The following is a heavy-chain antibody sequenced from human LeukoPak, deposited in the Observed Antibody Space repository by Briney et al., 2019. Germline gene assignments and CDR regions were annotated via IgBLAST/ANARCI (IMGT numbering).Heavy chain of an antibody. CDR3: ARRGNSFFDY. D-gene: IGHD6-13*01. J-gene: IGHJ4*02. CDR1: GGSFSGYY. Sequence: SETLSLTCAVYGGSFSGYYWSWIRQPPGKGLEWIGSIYYSGSTYYNPSLKSRVTISVDTSKNQFSLKLSSVTAADTAVYYCARRGNSFFDYWGQGTLVTVSS. V-gene: IGHV4-34*01. CDR2: IYYSGST.